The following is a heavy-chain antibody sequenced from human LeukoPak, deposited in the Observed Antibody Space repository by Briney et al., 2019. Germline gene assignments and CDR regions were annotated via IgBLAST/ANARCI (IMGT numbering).Heavy chain of an antibody. J-gene: IGHJ4*02. CDR3: AKDIAAAGLFDY. Sequence: GGSLRLSCAASGFTFDDYAMHWVRQAPGKGLEWVPGISWNSGSIGYADSVKGRFTISRDNAKNSLYLQMNSLRAEDTALYYCAKDIAAAGLFDYWGQGTLVTVSS. CDR2: ISWNSGSI. CDR1: GFTFDDYA. D-gene: IGHD6-13*01. V-gene: IGHV3-9*01.